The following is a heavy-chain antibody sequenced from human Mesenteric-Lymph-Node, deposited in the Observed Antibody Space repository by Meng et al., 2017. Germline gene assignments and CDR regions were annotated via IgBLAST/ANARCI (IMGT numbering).Heavy chain of an antibody. CDR2: ISRNSGTI. D-gene: IGHD1-26*01. J-gene: IGHJ4*02. CDR1: GFTFDDYA. CDR3: ARDIIRYSGSHGAFDY. Sequence: SLKISCAASGFTFDDYAMHWVRQAPGKGLEWVASISRNSGTIDYADSVKGRFTISRDNAKNSLYLQMNSLRAEDTAVYYCARDIIRYSGSHGAFDYWGQGTLVTVSS. V-gene: IGHV3-9*01.